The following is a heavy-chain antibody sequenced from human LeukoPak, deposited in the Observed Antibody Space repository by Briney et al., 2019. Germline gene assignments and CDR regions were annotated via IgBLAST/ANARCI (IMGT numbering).Heavy chain of an antibody. CDR3: ARVSHYYGSEIEY. J-gene: IGHJ4*02. CDR2: ISAYNGNT. Sequence: GASVKVSCKASGYTFNSYDITWVRQAPRQGVEWMGWISAYNGNTNYAQKVQGRVTMTTDTSTSTAYMELRSLRSDDTAVYYCARVSHYYGSEIEYWGQGTLVTVSS. D-gene: IGHD3-10*01. CDR1: GYTFNSYD. V-gene: IGHV1-18*01.